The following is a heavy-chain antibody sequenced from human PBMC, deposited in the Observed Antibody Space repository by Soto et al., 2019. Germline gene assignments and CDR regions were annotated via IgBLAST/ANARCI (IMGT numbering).Heavy chain of an antibody. V-gene: IGHV3-7*01. D-gene: IGHD6-13*01. Sequence: GSLRLSCVVSGFTFSSYWMNWVRQAPGKGLEWVANIKQDGSEKYYVDSAKGRFTISRDNAKNSLYLQMNSLSAEDTAIYYCATSRTFDYWGQGTLVTVS. J-gene: IGHJ4*02. CDR3: ATSRTFDY. CDR1: GFTFSSYW. CDR2: IKQDGSEK.